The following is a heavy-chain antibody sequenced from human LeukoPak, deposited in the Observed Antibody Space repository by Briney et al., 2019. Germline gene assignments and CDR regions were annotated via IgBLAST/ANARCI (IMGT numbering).Heavy chain of an antibody. V-gene: IGHV5-51*01. CDR3: ARPISSSWYNFDY. CDR2: IYPGDSDT. D-gene: IGHD6-13*01. Sequence: GESLKISCKGSGYSFTSYWIGWVRQMPGKGLEWMGIIYPGDSDTRYSPSFQGQVTISADKSISTAYLPWSSLKASDTAMYYCARPISSSWYNFDYWGQGTLVTVSS. J-gene: IGHJ4*02. CDR1: GYSFTSYW.